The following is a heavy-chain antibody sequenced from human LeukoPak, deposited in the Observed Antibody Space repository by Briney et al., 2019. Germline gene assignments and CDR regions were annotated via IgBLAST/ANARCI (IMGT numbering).Heavy chain of an antibody. CDR2: IYFSGST. J-gene: IGHJ3*02. D-gene: IGHD1-26*01. V-gene: IGHV4-59*08. CDR3: ATNRAGTYDRPFDI. CDR1: GDSITSYY. Sequence: SETLSLTCTVSGDSITSYYWSWVRQPPGKGLEWIGYIYFSGSTNYNPSLKSRVTISIDTSKNQFSLELSSVTATDTAVYFCATNRAGTYDRPFDIWGQGTMVTVSS.